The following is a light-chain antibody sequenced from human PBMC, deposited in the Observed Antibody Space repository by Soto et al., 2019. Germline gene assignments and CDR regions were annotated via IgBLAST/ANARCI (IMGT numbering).Light chain of an antibody. CDR3: SSYAGINNLGV. V-gene: IGLV2-8*01. J-gene: IGLJ1*01. CDR1: SSDVGGYKY. CDR2: EVN. Sequence: QSALNQPPSASGSAGQSVTISCTGTSSDVGGYKYVSWYQQHPGKDPKLMIFEVNKRPSGVPDRLSDSKSGNTAPLTVSELQAEDDADYYCSSYAGINNLGVFGT.